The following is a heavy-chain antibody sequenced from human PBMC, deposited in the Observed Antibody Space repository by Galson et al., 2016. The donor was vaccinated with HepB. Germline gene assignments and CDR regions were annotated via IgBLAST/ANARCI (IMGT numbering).Heavy chain of an antibody. CDR1: GFAFSVYG. CDR3: AKGTTGLGDD. J-gene: IGHJ4*02. Sequence: SLRLSCAASGFAFSVYGMTWVRQAPRKGLEWVSAISTSGSSTDYADSVKGRFTISRDNSKNTLYLQMSSLRAEDTAVYYCAKGTTGLGDDWGQGIVVTVSS. CDR2: ISTSGSST. D-gene: IGHD4-11*01. V-gene: IGHV3-23*01.